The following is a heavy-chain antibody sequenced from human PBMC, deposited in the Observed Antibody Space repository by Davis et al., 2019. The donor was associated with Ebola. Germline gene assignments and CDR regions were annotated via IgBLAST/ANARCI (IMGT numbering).Heavy chain of an antibody. V-gene: IGHV3-23*01. CDR1: GFTFRSYA. Sequence: GESLKIPCAASGFTFRSYAMRWVRQAPGTGLEWVSAISGSGGSTYYADSVKGRFTIPRDNSKNTLYLQMNSLRAEDTAGYYCASALAMEVWGQGTTVTVSS. J-gene: IGHJ6*02. CDR3: ASALAMEV. CDR2: ISGSGGST.